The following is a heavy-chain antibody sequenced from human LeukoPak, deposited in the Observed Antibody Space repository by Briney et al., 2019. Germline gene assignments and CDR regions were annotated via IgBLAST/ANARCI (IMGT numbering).Heavy chain of an antibody. CDR2: ISGSGGST. J-gene: IGHJ4*02. CDR3: AKDYPAAGSKFDY. V-gene: IGHV3-23*01. CDR1: GFTFSSYA. Sequence: SGGSVRLSCAASGFTFSSYAMSWVRQAPGKGLEWVSAISGSGGSTYYADSVKGRFTISRDNSKNTLYLQMNSLRAEDTAVYYCAKDYPAAGSKFDYWGQGTLVTVSS. D-gene: IGHD6-13*01.